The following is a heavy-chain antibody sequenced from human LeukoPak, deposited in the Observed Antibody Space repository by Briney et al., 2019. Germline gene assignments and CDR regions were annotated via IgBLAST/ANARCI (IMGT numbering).Heavy chain of an antibody. Sequence: SETLSLTCTVSGASISSGSYYWNWIRQPPGKGLEWIGEIYHSGSTNYNPSLKSRVTISVDKSKNQFSLKLSSVTAADTAVYYCARDRGDWYSSSSWFDPWGQGTLVTVSS. CDR3: ARDRGDWYSSSSWFDP. J-gene: IGHJ5*02. D-gene: IGHD6-6*01. CDR2: IYHSGST. CDR1: GASISSGSYY. V-gene: IGHV4-39*07.